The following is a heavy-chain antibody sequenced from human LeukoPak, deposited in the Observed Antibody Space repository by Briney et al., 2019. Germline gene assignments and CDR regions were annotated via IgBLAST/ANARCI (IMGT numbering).Heavy chain of an antibody. Sequence: GGSLRLSCAASGFTFSNYYMSWIRQAPGKGLEWVSYISPSGNSILYADSVKGRFTISRDNAKNSLILQMNSLTAEGTAVYYCARDESIGSYSWGRGTLVTVSS. CDR2: ISPSGNSI. J-gene: IGHJ4*02. V-gene: IGHV3-11*04. CDR1: GFTFSNYY. D-gene: IGHD1-26*01. CDR3: ARDESIGSYS.